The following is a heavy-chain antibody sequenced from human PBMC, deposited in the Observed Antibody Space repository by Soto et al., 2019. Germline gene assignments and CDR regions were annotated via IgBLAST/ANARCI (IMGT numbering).Heavy chain of an antibody. CDR1: GFSLSTSGVG. V-gene: IGHV2-5*01. CDR2: IYWNDDK. Sequence: QITLKESGPTLVKPTQTLTLTCTFSGFSLSTSGVGVGWIRQPPGKALEWLALIYWNDDKRYSPSLKSRLTITKDTCKNQVVLTMTNMDAVDTATYYCAHRVTYYYDSSGYYWFDPWGQGTLVTVSS. J-gene: IGHJ5*02. D-gene: IGHD3-22*01. CDR3: AHRVTYYYDSSGYYWFDP.